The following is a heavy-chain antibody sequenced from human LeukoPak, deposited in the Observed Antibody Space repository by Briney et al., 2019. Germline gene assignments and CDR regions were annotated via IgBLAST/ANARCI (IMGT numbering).Heavy chain of an antibody. J-gene: IGHJ4*02. CDR1: GGSISSSSYY. V-gene: IGHV4-61*02. D-gene: IGHD4-11*01. CDR3: ARLSTVTTSFDY. CDR2: IYTSGRT. Sequence: SETLSLTCTVSGGSISSSSYYWGWIRQPAGKGLEWIGRIYTSGRTYYNPSLKSRVSMSVDTSKNQFSLKLSSVTAADTAVYYCARLSTVTTSFDYWGQGTLVTVSS.